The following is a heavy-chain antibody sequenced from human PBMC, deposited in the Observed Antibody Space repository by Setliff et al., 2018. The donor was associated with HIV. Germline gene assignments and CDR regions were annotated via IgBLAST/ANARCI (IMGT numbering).Heavy chain of an antibody. J-gene: IGHJ3*02. D-gene: IGHD3-3*01. CDR1: GGSFTSRSYY. CDR2: IFYSGIP. V-gene: IGHV4-39*01. Sequence: SETLSLTCTVSGGSFTSRSYYWGWIRQPPGKGLEWIGSIFYSGIPYYNPSLKSRVTISVDTSKNQFSLNLTSVTAADTAVYYCARSKTFYDFWGGYYTHGAFKIWGLGTMVTVSS. CDR3: ARSKTFYDFWGGYYTHGAFKI.